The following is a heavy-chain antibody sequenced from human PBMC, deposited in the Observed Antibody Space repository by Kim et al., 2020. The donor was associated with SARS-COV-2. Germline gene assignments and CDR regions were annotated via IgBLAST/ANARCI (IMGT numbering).Heavy chain of an antibody. D-gene: IGHD6-19*01. Sequence: SETLSLTCTVSGDSISSTSYYWGWIRQPPGKGLEWIGTIYYTGRTFYSPSLKSRVTISVDTSKNQLSLKLNSVTAADTAVYYCARFPVCSGSCSFYGMDVWGQGTTVTVSS. J-gene: IGHJ6*02. CDR3: ARFPVCSGSCSFYGMDV. V-gene: IGHV4-39*01. CDR1: GDSISSTSYY. CDR2: IYYTGRT.